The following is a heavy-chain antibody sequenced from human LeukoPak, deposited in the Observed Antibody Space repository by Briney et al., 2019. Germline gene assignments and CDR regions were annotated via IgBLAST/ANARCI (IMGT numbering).Heavy chain of an antibody. D-gene: IGHD6-13*01. V-gene: IGHV5-51*01. CDR3: ARVTAAAPKGFDY. CDR1: GYSFTSYW. J-gene: IGHJ4*02. Sequence: GESLKISCKGSGYSFTSYWIGWVRQMPGKGLEWMGIICPGDSDTRYSPSFQGQVTISADKSISTAYLRWSSLKASDTAMYYCARVTAAAPKGFDYWGQGTLVTVSS. CDR2: ICPGDSDT.